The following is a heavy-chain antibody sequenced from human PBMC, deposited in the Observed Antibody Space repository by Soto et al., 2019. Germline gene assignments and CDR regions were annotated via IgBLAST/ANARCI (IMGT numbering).Heavy chain of an antibody. Sequence: VQLLESGGALVQPGGSLRLSCAASGFTFSDYAMTWVRQAPGKGLEWVSHTSGNGGNTYYADSVKGRFTISRDNSRDTMHLQMNSLRAEDTALYYCTRTLFIAARGVEPFDYWGQGALVTVSS. CDR3: TRTLFIAARGVEPFDY. CDR1: GFTFSDYA. J-gene: IGHJ4*02. CDR2: TSGNGGNT. D-gene: IGHD6-6*01. V-gene: IGHV3-23*01.